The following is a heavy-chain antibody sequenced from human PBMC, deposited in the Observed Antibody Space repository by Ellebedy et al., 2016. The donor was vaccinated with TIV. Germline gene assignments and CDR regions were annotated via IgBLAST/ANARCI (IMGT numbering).Heavy chain of an antibody. Sequence: ASVKVSXXASGYTFTGYYMHWVRQAPGQGLEWMGWINPNSGGTNYAQKFQGRVTMTRDTSISTAYMELSRLRSDDTAVYYCARGGIQLWYPSDYWGQGTLVTVSS. V-gene: IGHV1-2*02. CDR3: ARGGIQLWYPSDY. CDR1: GYTFTGYY. CDR2: INPNSGGT. D-gene: IGHD5-18*01. J-gene: IGHJ4*02.